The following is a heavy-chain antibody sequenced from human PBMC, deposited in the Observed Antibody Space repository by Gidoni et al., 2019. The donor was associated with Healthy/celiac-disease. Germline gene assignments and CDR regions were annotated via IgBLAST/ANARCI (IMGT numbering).Heavy chain of an antibody. CDR1: GFPFSNAW. J-gene: IGHJ5*02. CDR2: IKSKTDGGTT. Sequence: EVQLVESGGGLVKPGGSLRLSCAASGFPFSNAWMSWVRQAPGKGLEWVGRIKSKTDGGTTDYAAPVKGRFTISRDDSKNTLYLQMNSLKTEDTAVYYCTTERVVVTVFSHFDPWGQGTLVTVSS. D-gene: IGHD2-21*02. V-gene: IGHV3-15*01. CDR3: TTERVVVTVFSHFDP.